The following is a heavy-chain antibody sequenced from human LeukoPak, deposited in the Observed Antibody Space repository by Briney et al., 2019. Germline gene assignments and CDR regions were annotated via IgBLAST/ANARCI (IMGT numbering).Heavy chain of an antibody. Sequence: SSETLSLTCAVYGGSFSGYYRSWIRQPPGKGLEWIGEINHSGSTNYNPSLKSRVTISVDTSKNQFSLKLSSVTAADTAVYYCARYAKQLPLDYWGQGTLVTVSS. J-gene: IGHJ4*02. D-gene: IGHD5-18*01. CDR1: GGSFSGYY. CDR3: ARYAKQLPLDY. V-gene: IGHV4-34*01. CDR2: INHSGST.